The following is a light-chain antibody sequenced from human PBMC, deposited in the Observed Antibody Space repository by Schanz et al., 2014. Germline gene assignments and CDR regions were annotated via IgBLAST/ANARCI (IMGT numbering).Light chain of an antibody. J-gene: IGKJ1*01. CDR2: GAS. CDR1: QSVSTN. CDR3: EQYGSSPRT. V-gene: IGKV3-20*01. Sequence: IAVTQSPATLSVSPGESATLSCRASQSVSTNLAWYQQKPGQAPRLLIYGASSRATGIPDRFSGIGSGTDFTLTISRLEPEDFAVYYCEQYGSSPRTFGQGTRVEIK.